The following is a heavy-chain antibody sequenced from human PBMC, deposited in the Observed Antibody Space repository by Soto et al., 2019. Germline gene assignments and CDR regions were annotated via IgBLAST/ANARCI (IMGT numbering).Heavy chain of an antibody. CDR2: INAGNGNT. J-gene: IGHJ6*02. CDR3: AREGSTRRLYGMDV. V-gene: IGHV1-3*01. CDR1: GYTFTSYA. Sequence: QVQLVQSGAEVKKPGASVKVSCKASGYTFTSYAMHWVRQAPGQRLEWMGWINAGNGNTKYSQKFQDRVTITMDTSARTAYMELSSLRSEDTAVYYCAREGSTRRLYGMDVWGQGTTVTVSS. D-gene: IGHD3-16*01.